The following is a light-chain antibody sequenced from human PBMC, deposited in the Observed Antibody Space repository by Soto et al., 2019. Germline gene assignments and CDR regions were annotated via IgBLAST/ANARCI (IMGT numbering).Light chain of an antibody. CDR1: SSDVGGYNS. CDR3: SSYPSSSTYV. Sequence: QSALTQPASVSGSPGQSITISCTGTSSDVGGYNSVSWYQHHPGKAPKLMIYNVSNRPSGVSNRFSGSKSGNTASLTISGLQAEDEADYYCSSYPSSSTYVFGTGTKLNVL. CDR2: NVS. J-gene: IGLJ1*01. V-gene: IGLV2-14*03.